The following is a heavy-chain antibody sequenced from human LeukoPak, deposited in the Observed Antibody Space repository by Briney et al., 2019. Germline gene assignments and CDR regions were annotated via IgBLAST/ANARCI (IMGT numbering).Heavy chain of an antibody. CDR2: IYYRGST. V-gene: IGHV4-59*01. CDR1: GGSMSSYY. Sequence: SETLSLTCTVSGGSMSSYYWSWIRQPPGKGLEWLGYIYYRGSTNYNPSLKSRVTISVDTSKNQFSLKLSPVTAADTAVYYCARDRYSGYDGFGTFDIWGQGIMVTVSS. D-gene: IGHD5-12*01. J-gene: IGHJ3*02. CDR3: ARDRYSGYDGFGTFDI.